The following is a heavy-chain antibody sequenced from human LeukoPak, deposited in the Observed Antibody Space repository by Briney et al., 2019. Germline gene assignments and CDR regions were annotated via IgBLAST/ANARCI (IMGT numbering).Heavy chain of an antibody. D-gene: IGHD3-10*01. V-gene: IGHV3-30*02. CDR3: AALGDPQTL. J-gene: IGHJ3*01. Sequence: GGSLRLSCAASGFIFSNYGMHWVRQAPGKGLEWVAFIRYDGSNKYYADSMKGRFTISRDNSKNTLYLQMDSLRAEDTAVYYCAALGDPQTLWGQGTLVTVSS. CDR1: GFIFSNYG. CDR2: IRYDGSNK.